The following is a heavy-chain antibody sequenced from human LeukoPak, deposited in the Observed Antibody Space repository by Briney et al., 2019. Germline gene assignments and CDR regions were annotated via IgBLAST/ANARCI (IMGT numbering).Heavy chain of an antibody. J-gene: IGHJ4*02. V-gene: IGHV4-59*01. D-gene: IGHD6-6*01. CDR2: IYYSGST. Sequence: SSETLSLTXTFSGGSISPYYWSWIRQPPGKGVEWLGYIYYSGSTNYNPSLKSRATISVDTSKNQFSLKLTSVTAADTAVYYCARMPGSSTGFDYWGRGTLVTVSS. CDR1: GGSISPYY. CDR3: ARMPGSSTGFDY.